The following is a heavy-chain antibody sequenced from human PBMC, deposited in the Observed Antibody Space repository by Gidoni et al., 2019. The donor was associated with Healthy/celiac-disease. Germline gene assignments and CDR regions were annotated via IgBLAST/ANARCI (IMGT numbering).Heavy chain of an antibody. V-gene: IGHV4-34*01. CDR1: GGSFSGYY. D-gene: IGHD6-6*01. CDR3: ARGRKGYSSSPAFDI. Sequence: QVQLQQWGAGLLTPSETLSLTCAVYGGSFSGYYWSWIRQPPGKGLEWIGEINHSGSTNYNPSLKSRVTISVDTSKNQFSLKLSSVTAADTAVYYCARGRKGYSSSPAFDIWGQGTMVTVSS. J-gene: IGHJ3*02. CDR2: INHSGST.